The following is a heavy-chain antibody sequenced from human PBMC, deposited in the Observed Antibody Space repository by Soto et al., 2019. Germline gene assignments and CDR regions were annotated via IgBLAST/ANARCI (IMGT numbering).Heavy chain of an antibody. CDR3: AKDRSSAGTTVRFDP. Sequence: AQLLESGGGLVQPGGSLRLSCAASGFTYSGYAMSWVRRAPGKGLEWVSSISGSGGNTYYADSVKGRFTISRDNSKNTLYLQMNSLRVEDTAIYYCAKDRSSAGTTVRFDPWGQGTLVTVSS. D-gene: IGHD1-1*01. CDR1: GFTYSGYA. J-gene: IGHJ5*02. CDR2: ISGSGGNT. V-gene: IGHV3-23*01.